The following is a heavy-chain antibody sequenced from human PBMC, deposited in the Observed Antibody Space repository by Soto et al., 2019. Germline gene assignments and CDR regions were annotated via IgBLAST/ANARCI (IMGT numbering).Heavy chain of an antibody. Sequence: ASVKVSCKASGYTFTGYYIHWVRQAPGQGLEWMEWINPDSGATNYAQRFQGRVTLTSDTSISTASMDLTSVTSDDTAVYYCARGDYGTGGYPFPYFDYWGQGTLVTVSS. V-gene: IGHV1-2*02. J-gene: IGHJ4*02. D-gene: IGHD2-8*02. CDR1: GYTFTGYY. CDR2: INPDSGAT. CDR3: ARGDYGTGGYPFPYFDY.